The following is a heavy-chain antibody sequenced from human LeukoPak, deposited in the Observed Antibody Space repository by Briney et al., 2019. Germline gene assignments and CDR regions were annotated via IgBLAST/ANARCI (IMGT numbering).Heavy chain of an antibody. V-gene: IGHV3-7*04. J-gene: IGHJ3*01. Sequence: GGSLRLSCEASGFTFSNHWMSWVRQAPGKGLEWVANINQDGSAKHYVDSVKGRITISRDNAKNSLYLQMNSLGAEDTAVHYCARVVPAAIGVFDVWGQGTMVTVSS. CDR3: ARVVPAAIGVFDV. D-gene: IGHD2-2*01. CDR1: GFTFSNHW. CDR2: INQDGSAK.